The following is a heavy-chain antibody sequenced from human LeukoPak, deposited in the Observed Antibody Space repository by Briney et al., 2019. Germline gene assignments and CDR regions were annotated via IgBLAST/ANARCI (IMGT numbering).Heavy chain of an antibody. CDR1: GGSISSYY. CDR2: IYYSGST. D-gene: IGHD5-12*01. Sequence: SETLSLTCTVSGGSISSYYWSWIRQPPGKGLEWIGYIYYSGSTNYNPSLKSRVTISVDTSKNQFSLKLSSVTAADTAVYYCARVRNSGYESGIDYWGQGTLVTVSS. V-gene: IGHV4-59*01. CDR3: ARVRNSGYESGIDY. J-gene: IGHJ4*02.